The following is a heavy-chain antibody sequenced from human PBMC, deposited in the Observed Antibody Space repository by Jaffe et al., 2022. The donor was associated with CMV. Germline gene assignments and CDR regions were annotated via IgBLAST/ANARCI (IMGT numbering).Heavy chain of an antibody. Sequence: EVQLVESGGGLLQPGRSLRLSCAASGFTFGDYAMHWVRQAPGKGLEWVSGISWNSGSIGYADSVKGRFTISRDNAKNSLYLQMSSLKAEDTALYYCSKDRGGSFYYYGMDVWGQGTTVTVSS. CDR3: SKDRGGSFYYYGMDV. CDR1: GFTFGDYA. J-gene: IGHJ6*02. D-gene: IGHD1-26*01. V-gene: IGHV3-9*01. CDR2: ISWNSGSI.